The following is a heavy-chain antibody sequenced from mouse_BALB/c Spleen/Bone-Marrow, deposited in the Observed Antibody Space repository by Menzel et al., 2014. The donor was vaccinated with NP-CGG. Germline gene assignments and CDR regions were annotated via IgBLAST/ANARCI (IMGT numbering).Heavy chain of an antibody. CDR1: GYTFTSYW. CDR3: TRRLGHSNAMDY. D-gene: IGHD4-1*01. Sequence: QVQLQQSGAELVRPGASVKLSCKASGYTFTSYWINWVKQRPGQGLEWIGNIYPSDSYTNYNQKFKDKATLTVDKSSSTAYMQLSSPTSEDSAVYYCTRRLGHSNAMDYWGQGTSVTVSS. J-gene: IGHJ4*01. CDR2: IYPSDSYT. V-gene: IGHV1-69*02.